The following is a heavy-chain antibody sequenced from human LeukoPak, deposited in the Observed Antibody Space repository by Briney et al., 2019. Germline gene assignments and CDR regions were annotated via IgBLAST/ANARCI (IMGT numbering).Heavy chain of an antibody. V-gene: IGHV5-51*01. CDR2: IYPGDSDT. J-gene: IGHJ4*02. Sequence: GESLKISCKAFGYSFTSYWIGWVRQMPGKGLEWTGIIYPGDSDTRYSPSFQGQVTISADKSISTAYLQWSSLKASDTAIYYCARGDGYNLFDYWGQGTLVTVSS. CDR3: ARGDGYNLFDY. CDR1: GYSFTSYW. D-gene: IGHD5-24*01.